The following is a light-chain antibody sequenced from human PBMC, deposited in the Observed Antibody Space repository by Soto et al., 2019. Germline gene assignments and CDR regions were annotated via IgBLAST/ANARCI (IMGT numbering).Light chain of an antibody. CDR1: QSINSW. CDR2: DAS. Sequence: DIQMTQSPSTLSASVGDRVTITCRASQSINSWLAWYQQKPGKAPNLLIYDASSLESGVPSRFSGSGSGTEFTLTISSLQPEDFATYYCQQYNSYSGTFGQGTKVEIK. CDR3: QQYNSYSGT. J-gene: IGKJ1*01. V-gene: IGKV1-5*01.